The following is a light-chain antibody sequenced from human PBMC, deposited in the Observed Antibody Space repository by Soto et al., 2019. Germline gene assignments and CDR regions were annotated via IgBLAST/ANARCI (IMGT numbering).Light chain of an antibody. V-gene: IGLV6-57*04. CDR1: SGSIASNY. Sequence: NFMLTQPHSVSESPGKTVTISCTRSSGSIASNYVPWYQQRPGSAPTTVIYEDNQRPSGVPDRFSGSIDSSSNSASLTISGLKTEDEADYYCQSYDSSNHGVFGGGTKVTVL. CDR3: QSYDSSNHGV. CDR2: EDN. J-gene: IGLJ2*01.